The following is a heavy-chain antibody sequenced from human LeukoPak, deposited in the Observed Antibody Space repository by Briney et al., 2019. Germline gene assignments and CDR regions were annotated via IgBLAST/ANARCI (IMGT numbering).Heavy chain of an antibody. D-gene: IGHD5-18*01. Sequence: PGGSLRLSCAASGFTFSSYSMNWVRQAPGKGLEWVSSISSSSSYIYYADSVKGRFTISRDNAKNSLYLQMNSLRAEDTAVYYCARAPLCGYSYGSFDYWGQGTLVTVSS. CDR1: GFTFSSYS. CDR2: ISSSSSYI. V-gene: IGHV3-21*01. CDR3: ARAPLCGYSYGSFDY. J-gene: IGHJ4*02.